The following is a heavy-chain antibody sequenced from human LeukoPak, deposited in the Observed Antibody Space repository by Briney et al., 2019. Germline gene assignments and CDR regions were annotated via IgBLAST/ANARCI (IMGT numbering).Heavy chain of an antibody. D-gene: IGHD4-11*01. J-gene: IGHJ4*02. CDR3: ASIFGNYAFARYYFDY. CDR2: IYYSGST. CDR1: GGSISSYY. Sequence: SETLSLTCTVSGGSISSYYWSWIRQPPGKGLEWLGYIYYSGSTYYNPSLKSRVTISVDTSKNQFSLKLSSVTAADTAVYYCASIFGNYAFARYYFDYWGQGTLVTVSS. V-gene: IGHV4-59*08.